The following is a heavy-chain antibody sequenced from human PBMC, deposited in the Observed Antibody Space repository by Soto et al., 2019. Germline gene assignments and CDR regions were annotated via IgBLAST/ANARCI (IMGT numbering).Heavy chain of an antibody. CDR3: ASSYDSSAYFDY. D-gene: IGHD3-22*01. J-gene: IGHJ4*02. Sequence: GGSLRLSCAASGFTFSSYAMHWVRQAPGKGLEWVAVISYDGSNKYYADSVKGRFTISRDNPKNTLYLQMNSLRAEDTAVYYCASSYDSSAYFDYWGQGTLVTVSS. CDR1: GFTFSSYA. CDR2: ISYDGSNK. V-gene: IGHV3-30-3*01.